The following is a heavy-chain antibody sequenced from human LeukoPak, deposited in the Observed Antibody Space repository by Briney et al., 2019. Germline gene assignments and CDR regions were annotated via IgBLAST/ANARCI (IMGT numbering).Heavy chain of an antibody. CDR2: IIPIFGTA. J-gene: IGHJ3*02. CDR1: GGTFSSNA. V-gene: IGHV1-69*05. Sequence: SVTVSCKASGGTFSSNAINWVRQAPGQGLEWMGGIIPIFGTANYAEKFQGRVTIITDESTGTAYMELSSLRSEDTAVYFCARAQDIVVVPPAIISGAFDIWGQGTMVTVSS. D-gene: IGHD2-2*02. CDR3: ARAQDIVVVPPAIISGAFDI.